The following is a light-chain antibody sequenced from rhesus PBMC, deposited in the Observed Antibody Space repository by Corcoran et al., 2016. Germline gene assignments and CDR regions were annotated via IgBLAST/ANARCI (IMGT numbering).Light chain of an antibody. V-gene: IGKV3-53*01. Sequence: QVILPQSPATLSLSPGERATLSCRASQRVSSYLAWYQQKPGKAPRLLIYGASRMATGIPDRFSGRGSGTECTRPISSLEPEDFAVYYCQKYSSAPWTFGQGTKVEIK. CDR1: QRVSSY. CDR3: QKYSSAPWT. CDR2: GAS. J-gene: IGKJ1*01.